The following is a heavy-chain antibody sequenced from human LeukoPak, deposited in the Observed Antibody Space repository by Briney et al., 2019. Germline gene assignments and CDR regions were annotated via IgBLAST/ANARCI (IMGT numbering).Heavy chain of an antibody. Sequence: ASVKVSCKASGYTFTGYYMHWVRQAPGQGLEWMGWINPNSGGTNYAQKFQGRVTMTRDTSISTAYMELSRLRSDDTAVYYCARERVAGYPGDYYDSSGYYVRDAFDIWGQGTMVTVSS. CDR3: ARERVAGYPGDYYDSSGYYVRDAFDI. CDR1: GYTFTGYY. CDR2: INPNSGGT. V-gene: IGHV1-2*02. J-gene: IGHJ3*02. D-gene: IGHD3-22*01.